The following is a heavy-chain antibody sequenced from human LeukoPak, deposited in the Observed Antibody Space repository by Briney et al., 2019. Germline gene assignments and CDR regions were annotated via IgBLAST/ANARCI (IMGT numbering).Heavy chain of an antibody. CDR3: ARSDIVVVPADY. Sequence: PGRSLRLSCAASGFTFSSYGMHWVRQAPGKGLEWVAVISHDGSNKYYADSVKGRFTISRDNSKNTLYLQMNSLRAEDTAVYYCARSDIVVVPADYWGQGTLVTVSS. V-gene: IGHV3-30*03. D-gene: IGHD2-2*01. CDR1: GFTFSSYG. J-gene: IGHJ4*02. CDR2: ISHDGSNK.